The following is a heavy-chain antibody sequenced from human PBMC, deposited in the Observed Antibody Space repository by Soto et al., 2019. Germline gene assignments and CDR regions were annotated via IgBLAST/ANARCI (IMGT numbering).Heavy chain of an antibody. CDR1: GFTFSDYY. Sequence: QVQVVESGGGLVKPGGSLRLSCAASGFTFSDYYMSWIRQAPGKGLEWLSYIGGSGSTVYYADSVKGRFTVSRDNAKDSLYLQMNSLRAEDTAVYYCARDRSAGYCSGGCCNSLNWFGPWGQGTQVTVSS. V-gene: IGHV3-11*01. CDR2: IGGSGSTV. CDR3: ARDRSAGYCSGGCCNSLNWFGP. D-gene: IGHD2-15*01. J-gene: IGHJ5*02.